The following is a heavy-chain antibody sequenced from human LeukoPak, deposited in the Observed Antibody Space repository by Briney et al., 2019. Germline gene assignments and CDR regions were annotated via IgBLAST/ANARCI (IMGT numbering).Heavy chain of an antibody. CDR1: GYTFTSYD. Sequence: GASVKVSCKASGYTFTSYDINWVRQATGQGLEWMGWMNPNSGNTGYAQKFQGRVTMTRNTSISTAYMELSSPSSEDTAVYYCARAQTYYYDSSGPGSRDSDGMDVWGQGTTVTVSS. CDR2: MNPNSGNT. CDR3: ARAQTYYYDSSGPGSRDSDGMDV. V-gene: IGHV1-8*01. J-gene: IGHJ6*02. D-gene: IGHD3-22*01.